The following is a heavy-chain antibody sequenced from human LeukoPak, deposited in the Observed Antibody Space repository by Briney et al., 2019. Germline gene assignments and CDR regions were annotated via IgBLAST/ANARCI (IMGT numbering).Heavy chain of an antibody. V-gene: IGHV3-7*01. CDR2: IKQDGSEK. Sequence: GGSLRLSCAASGFTFSSYWMSWVRQAPGKGLEWVANIKQDGSEKYYVDSVKGRFTISRDNAKNSLYLQMNSLRAEDTAVYYCARDAVLWFGELLGYFDYWGQGTLVTVSS. J-gene: IGHJ4*02. CDR1: GFTFSSYW. D-gene: IGHD3-10*01. CDR3: ARDAVLWFGELLGYFDY.